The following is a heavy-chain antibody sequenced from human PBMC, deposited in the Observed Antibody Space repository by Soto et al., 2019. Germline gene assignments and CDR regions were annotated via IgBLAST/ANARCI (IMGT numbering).Heavy chain of an antibody. V-gene: IGHV2-5*02. CDR1: GFSLSTSGAA. D-gene: IGHD3-22*01. J-gene: IGHJ5*02. Sequence: INLIESGPTLVKPTQTLTLTCTFSGFSLSTSGAAVGWVRQPPGRTLEWLALIYWDGDKRYNASLGNRLTITKDTSMKQVVLTLTNVDPADTATYYCAHRATMTILGLIIDNGIWFDPWGQGTRVIVSS. CDR3: AHRATMTILGLIIDNGIWFDP. CDR2: IYWDGDK.